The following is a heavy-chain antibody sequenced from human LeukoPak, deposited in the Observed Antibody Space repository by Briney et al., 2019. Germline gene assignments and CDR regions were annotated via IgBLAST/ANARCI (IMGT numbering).Heavy chain of an antibody. CDR1: GYTFTGYY. D-gene: IGHD6-19*01. CDR3: AREAVAGTSDFDY. V-gene: IGHV1-2*04. CDR2: INPNSDGT. J-gene: IGHJ4*02. Sequence: GASVKVACKASGYTFTGYYMYWVRQAPGQGLEWMGWINPNSDGTNYAQKFQGWVTMTRDTSISTAYMELSRLRSDDTAVYYCAREAVAGTSDFDYWGQGTLVTVSS.